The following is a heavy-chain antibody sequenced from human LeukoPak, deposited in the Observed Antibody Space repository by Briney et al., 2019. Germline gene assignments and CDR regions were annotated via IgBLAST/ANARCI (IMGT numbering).Heavy chain of an antibody. V-gene: IGHV3-66*02. CDR2: IYSGGTT. J-gene: IGHJ4*02. CDR1: GFTVSSNY. CDR3: ARDGTDITGTWVVY. Sequence: GGSLRLSCAASGFTVSSNYLSWVRQAPGKGPEWVSVIYSGGTTYYADSVKGRFTISRDNSKDMLYLQMNSLRAEDTAMYYCARDGTDITGTWVVYWGQGTLVTVSS. D-gene: IGHD1-20*01.